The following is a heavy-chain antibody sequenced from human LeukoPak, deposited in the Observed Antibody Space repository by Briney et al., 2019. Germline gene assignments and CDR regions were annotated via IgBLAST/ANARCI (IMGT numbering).Heavy chain of an antibody. J-gene: IGHJ4*02. V-gene: IGHV4-39*01. CDR1: GGSISSSSSL. CDR3: ARQMNTVTADY. CDR2: IFYSGSI. Sequence: SGTLSLTCTVAGGSISSSSSLWGWIRQPRGKGLEWIGSIFYSGSIYYNPSLNSRVTISIDTSKNQFSLRLSSVTAADTAVYYCARQMNTVTADYWGQGTLVTVSS. D-gene: IGHD4-17*01.